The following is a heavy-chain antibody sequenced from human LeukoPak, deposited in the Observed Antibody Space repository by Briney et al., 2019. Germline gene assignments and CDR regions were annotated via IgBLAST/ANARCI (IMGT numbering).Heavy chain of an antibody. J-gene: IGHJ3*02. D-gene: IGHD3-22*01. CDR2: ISGSGGST. V-gene: IGHV3-23*01. CDR3: AKVLAYYYDSSGQVGKYDAFDI. CDR1: GFTFSSYA. Sequence: GGSLRLSCAASGFTFSSYAMSWVRQAPGKGLEWVSAISGSGGSTYYADSVKGRFTISRDNSKNTLYLQMNSLRAEDTAVYYCAKVLAYYYDSSGQVGKYDAFDIWGRGTMVTVSS.